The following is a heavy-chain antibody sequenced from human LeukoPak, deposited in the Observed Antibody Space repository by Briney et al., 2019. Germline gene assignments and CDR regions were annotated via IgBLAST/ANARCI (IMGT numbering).Heavy chain of an antibody. J-gene: IGHJ1*01. Sequence: GGSLRLSCAASEFTFSSHAMSWVRQAPGKGLEWVSAISAGGGSIYYADSVKRRFTISRDNYKNTLYLLMNSLRAEAKAVSYCPRDGDDLAGAEFFLHWGQGTLVTVSS. D-gene: IGHD3/OR15-3a*01. CDR3: PRDGDDLAGAEFFLH. CDR2: ISAGGGSI. V-gene: IGHV3-23*01. CDR1: EFTFSSHA.